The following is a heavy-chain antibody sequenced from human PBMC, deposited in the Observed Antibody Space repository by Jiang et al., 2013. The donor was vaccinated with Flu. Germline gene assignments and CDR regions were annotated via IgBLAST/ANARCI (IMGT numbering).Heavy chain of an antibody. J-gene: IGHJ3*01. CDR2: LNHGGVT. D-gene: IGHD4-17*01. CDR3: ARRSGDYFGDAFDV. Sequence: TLSLTCVVYGGSVQWLLLELDPPAPRKGLEWIGELNHGGVTNYNPSLKSRVTTSGDTSKNQFSLNLTSVTAADTAVYYCARRSGDYFGDAFDVWGQGTMVTVSS. CDR1: GGSVQWLL. V-gene: IGHV4-34*01.